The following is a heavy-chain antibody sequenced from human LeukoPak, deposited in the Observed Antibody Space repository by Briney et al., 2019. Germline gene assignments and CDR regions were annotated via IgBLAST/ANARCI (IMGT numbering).Heavy chain of an antibody. D-gene: IGHD3-22*01. CDR3: ARGADSSGYYSIFYFDY. J-gene: IGHJ4*02. CDR2: IYYSGST. CDR1: GGSISSYY. Sequence: PSETLSLTCTVSGGSISSYYWNWIRQPPGKGLEWIGYIYYSGSTNYNPSLKSRVTISVDTSKNQFSLKMSSVTAADTAVYYCARGADSSGYYSIFYFDYWGQGTLVTVSS. V-gene: IGHV4-59*01.